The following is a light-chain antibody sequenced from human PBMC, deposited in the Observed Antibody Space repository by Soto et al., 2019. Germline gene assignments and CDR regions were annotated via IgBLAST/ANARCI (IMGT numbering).Light chain of an antibody. CDR3: QQYSDLPMT. V-gene: IGKV3-20*01. CDR1: QSVSSSY. Sequence: EIVLTQSPATLSFSTGERATLSSRASQSVSSSYLAWYQQKPGQAPRLLIYGASRRATGIPDRFSGSASGTDFTLTISRLEPEDFAVYFCQQYSDLPMTFGQGTRLEIK. J-gene: IGKJ5*01. CDR2: GAS.